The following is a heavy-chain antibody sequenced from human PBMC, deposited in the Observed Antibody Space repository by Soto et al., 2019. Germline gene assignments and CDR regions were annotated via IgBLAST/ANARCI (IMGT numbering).Heavy chain of an antibody. Sequence: EVQLVESGGGLVQPGGSLRLSCAASGFTFSSYWMHWVRQAPGKGLVWVSRINSDGSFTGYADSVKGRFTISRDNAKNTLYLQMNSLRAEDTAVYYCIRATYTSSRFDIWGQGTMVTVSS. CDR3: IRATYTSSRFDI. V-gene: IGHV3-74*01. D-gene: IGHD6-13*01. CDR1: GFTFSSYW. J-gene: IGHJ3*02. CDR2: INSDGSFT.